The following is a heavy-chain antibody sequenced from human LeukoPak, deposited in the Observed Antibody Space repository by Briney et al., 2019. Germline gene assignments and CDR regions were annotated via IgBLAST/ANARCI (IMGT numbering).Heavy chain of an antibody. D-gene: IGHD3-9*01. CDR2: IYHSGST. CDR1: GGSISSGGYY. J-gene: IGHJ3*02. V-gene: IGHV4-39*07. CDR3: ARGARTYYDILTGYGAFDI. Sequence: SETLSLTCTVSGGSISSGGYYWGWIRQPPGKGLEWIGSIYHSGSTYYNPSLKSRVTISVDTSKNQFSLKLSFVTAADTAVYYCARGARTYYDILTGYGAFDIWGQGTMVTVSS.